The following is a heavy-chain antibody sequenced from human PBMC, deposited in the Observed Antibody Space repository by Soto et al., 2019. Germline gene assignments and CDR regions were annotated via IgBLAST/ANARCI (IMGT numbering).Heavy chain of an antibody. Sequence: WTWIRQHPGKGLEWIGYNYYSGITHYNPSLQSRVTISLDTSKNQFSLKLSSVTAADTAVYYCARCSSIAGLYYGMDVWGQGTTVTVSS. CDR2: NYYSGIT. J-gene: IGHJ6*02. V-gene: IGHV4-31*02. D-gene: IGHD6-6*01. CDR3: ARCSSIAGLYYGMDV.